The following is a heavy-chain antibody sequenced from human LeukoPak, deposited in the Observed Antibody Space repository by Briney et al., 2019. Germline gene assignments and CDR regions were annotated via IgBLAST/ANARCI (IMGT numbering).Heavy chain of an antibody. CDR1: GFTFSSHA. Sequence: GGSLRLSCAASGFTFSSHAMSWVRQAPGKGLEWVSAISGSGGSTYYADSVKGRFTISRDNSKNTLYLQMNSLRAEDTAVYYCAKDAVLRYFDWLPLDYWGQGTLVTVSS. CDR3: AKDAVLRYFDWLPLDY. J-gene: IGHJ4*02. D-gene: IGHD3-9*01. V-gene: IGHV3-23*01. CDR2: ISGSGGST.